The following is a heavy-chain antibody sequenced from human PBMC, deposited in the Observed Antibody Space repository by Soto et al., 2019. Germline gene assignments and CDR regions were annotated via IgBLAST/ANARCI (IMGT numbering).Heavy chain of an antibody. V-gene: IGHV3-30*18. Sequence: QVHLVESGGGEVQPGRSLRLSCATSGFSFSRHAMHWVRQAPGKGLEWVALISYNGKREHYADSVKGRFSISRDNSENVLYLQMNSLRAEDTAVYFCAKEYEETTTVTHFDSWGQGTLVTVSS. J-gene: IGHJ4*02. CDR3: AKEYEETTTVTHFDS. D-gene: IGHD4-17*01. CDR2: ISYNGKRE. CDR1: GFSFSRHA.